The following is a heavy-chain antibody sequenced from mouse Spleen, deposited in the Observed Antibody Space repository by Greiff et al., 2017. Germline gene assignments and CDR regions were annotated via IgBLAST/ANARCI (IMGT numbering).Heavy chain of an antibody. V-gene: IGHV1-85*01. D-gene: IGHD4-1*01. J-gene: IGHJ2*01. CDR1: GYTFTSYD. Sequence: QVQLKQSGPELVKPGASVKLSCKASGYTFTSYDINWVKQRPGQGLELIGWICPRDGSTKYNENFKGKATLTVDTSSSTAYMELHSLTSEDSAVYFCARKLLYYFDYWGQGTTLTVSS. CDR3: ARKLLYYFDY. CDR2: ICPRDGST.